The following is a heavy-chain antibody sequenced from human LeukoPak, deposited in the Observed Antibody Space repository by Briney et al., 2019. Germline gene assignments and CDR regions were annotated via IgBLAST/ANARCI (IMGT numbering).Heavy chain of an antibody. Sequence: GASVKVSCKASGYDFTSGGITWVRRAPGQGLEWMGWISPYNGNTRYAQKFQGRVAMTTDTSTTTAYMELRGLRFNDTAVYYCARAGSGSGWYFDYWGQGTLVTVSS. CDR2: ISPYNGNT. CDR1: GYDFTSGG. D-gene: IGHD6-19*01. V-gene: IGHV1-18*01. CDR3: ARAGSGSGWYFDY. J-gene: IGHJ4*02.